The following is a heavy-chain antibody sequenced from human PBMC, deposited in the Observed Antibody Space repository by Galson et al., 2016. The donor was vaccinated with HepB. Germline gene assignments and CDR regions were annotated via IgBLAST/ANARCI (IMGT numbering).Heavy chain of an antibody. Sequence: SLRLSCAASGFTFSSYGMHWVRQAPGKGLEWVAVISYDGSNRYYADSVKGRFTISRDNSKNTLYLQMNSLPQGPIGLPPGTLLQEHLWG. CDR2: ISYDGSNR. CDR1: GFTFSSYG. V-gene: IGHV3-30*03. CDR3: TLLQEHL. J-gene: IGHJ6*01.